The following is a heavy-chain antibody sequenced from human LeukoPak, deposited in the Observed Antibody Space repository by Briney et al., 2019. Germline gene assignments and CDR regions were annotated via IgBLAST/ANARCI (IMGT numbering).Heavy chain of an antibody. V-gene: IGHV4-34*01. CDR2: INHSGST. CDR3: ARQGYKQWLGVRAREFDY. D-gene: IGHD6-19*01. CDR1: GGSFSGYY. J-gene: IGHJ4*02. Sequence: SETLSLTCAVYGGSFSGYYWSWIRQPPGKGLEWIGEINHSGSTNYNPSLKSRVTISVDTSKNQFSLKLSSVTAADTAVYYCARQGYKQWLGVRAREFDYWGQGTLVTVSS.